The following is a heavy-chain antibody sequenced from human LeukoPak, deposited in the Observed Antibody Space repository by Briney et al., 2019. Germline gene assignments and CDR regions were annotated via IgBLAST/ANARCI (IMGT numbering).Heavy chain of an antibody. CDR2: IKTDGSQI. CDR1: GLTFSSYW. J-gene: IGHJ5*02. D-gene: IGHD1-26*01. Sequence: GGSLRLSCVASGLTFSSYWMTWVRQAPGKGLEWVANIKTDGSQIYYVDSVKGRFTISRDNAKNSLYLQMNSLRAEDTAVYYCARVSISGGSYTSWFDPWGQGTLVTVSS. V-gene: IGHV3-7*01. CDR3: ARVSISGGSYTSWFDP.